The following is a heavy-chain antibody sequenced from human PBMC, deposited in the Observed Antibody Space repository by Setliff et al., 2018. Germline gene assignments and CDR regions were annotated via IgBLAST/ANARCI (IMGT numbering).Heavy chain of an antibody. V-gene: IGHV3-21*01. J-gene: IGHJ4*02. D-gene: IGHD2-2*01. CDR2: IDTSSSYI. CDR3: ARSESCGATNCSPFDY. CDR1: GFTFSTYT. Sequence: PGGSLRLSCAASGFTFSTYTMNWVRQAPGKGLEWVSSIDTSSSYIYYVDSVKGRFTISRDNAENSLYLQMNSLRAEDTAVYYCARSESCGATNCSPFDYWGQGTLVTVSS.